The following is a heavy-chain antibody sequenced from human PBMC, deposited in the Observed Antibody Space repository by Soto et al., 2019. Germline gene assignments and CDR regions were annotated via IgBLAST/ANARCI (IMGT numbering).Heavy chain of an antibody. V-gene: IGHV3-48*03. CDR1: GFTFSSYE. CDR2: ISSSGMTV. CDR3: ARPQEIDNFWSLGYFYTVDV. Sequence: PGGSLRLSCAASGFTFSSYEMNWVRQAPGKGLEGVSYISSSGMTVYYADSVKGRFTISRDNAKNSLYLQMNNLRAEDTAVYYCARPQEIDNFWSLGYFYTVDVWGKGTTVTV. D-gene: IGHD3-3*01. J-gene: IGHJ6*04.